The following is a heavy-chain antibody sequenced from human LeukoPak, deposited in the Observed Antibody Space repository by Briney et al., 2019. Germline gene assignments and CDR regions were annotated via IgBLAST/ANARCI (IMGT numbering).Heavy chain of an antibody. CDR3: AKDRPCINDVCHGDFDY. Sequence: PGGSLRLSCAASGFIFSSYAMSWVRPAPGKGLEWVSTISGSGGSTYYADSVKGRFTISRDNSKDTVYLQMNSLRAEDTAVYYCAKDRPCINDVCHGDFDYWGQGTLVTVSS. V-gene: IGHV3-23*01. CDR1: GFIFSSYA. D-gene: IGHD2-8*01. CDR2: ISGSGGST. J-gene: IGHJ4*02.